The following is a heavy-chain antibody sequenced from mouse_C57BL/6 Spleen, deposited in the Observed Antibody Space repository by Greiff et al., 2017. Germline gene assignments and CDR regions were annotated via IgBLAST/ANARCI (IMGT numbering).Heavy chain of an antibody. V-gene: IGHV1-64*01. CDR3: ARNYYYGSTYWYFDV. CDR2: IHPNSGST. Sequence: QVQLQQPGAELVKPGASVTLSCKASGYTFTSYWMHWVKQRPGQGLEWIGMIHPNSGSTNYNEKFKSKATLTVDKSSSTAYMQLSSLTSEDSAIYYCARNYYYGSTYWYFDVWGTGTTVTVSS. CDR1: GYTFTSYW. D-gene: IGHD1-1*01. J-gene: IGHJ1*03.